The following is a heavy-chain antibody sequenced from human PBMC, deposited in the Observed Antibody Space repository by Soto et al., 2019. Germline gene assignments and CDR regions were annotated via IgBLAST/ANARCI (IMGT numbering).Heavy chain of an antibody. D-gene: IGHD1-26*01. CDR2: ISYDGSNK. J-gene: IGHJ6*02. CDR3: AKEVGAVVLYYYYGMDV. Sequence: GSLRLSCAASGFTFSSYGMHWVRQAPGKGLEWVAVISYDGSNKYYADSVKGRFTISRDNSKNTLYLQMNSLRAEDTAVYYWAKEVGAVVLYYYYGMDVWGQGTTVTVSS. CDR1: GFTFSSYG. V-gene: IGHV3-30*18.